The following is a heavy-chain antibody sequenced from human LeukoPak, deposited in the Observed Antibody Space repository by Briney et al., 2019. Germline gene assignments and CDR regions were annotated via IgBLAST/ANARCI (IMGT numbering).Heavy chain of an antibody. J-gene: IGHJ4*02. CDR3: ARDRPSFDY. CDR2: ISSSGSTI. V-gene: IGHV3-48*03. Sequence: GGSLRLSCAASGFTFSSYEMNWVRQAQGKGLEWVSYISSSGSTIYYADSVKGRFTISRDNAKNSLYLQMNSLRAEDTAVYYCARDRPSFDYWGQGTLVTVSS. CDR1: GFTFSSYE.